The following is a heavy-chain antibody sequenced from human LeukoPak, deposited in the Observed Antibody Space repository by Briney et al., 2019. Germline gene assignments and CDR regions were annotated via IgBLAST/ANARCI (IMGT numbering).Heavy chain of an antibody. CDR3: ARHPVRAAAGTGFDY. J-gene: IGHJ4*02. V-gene: IGHV1-3*01. CDR2: INAGNGNT. CDR1: GYTFTSYA. D-gene: IGHD6-13*01. Sequence: ASVKVSCKASGYTFTSYAMHWVRQAPGQRLEWMGWINAGNGNTKYSQKFQGRVTITRDTSASTAYMELSSLRSEDTAVYYCARHPVRAAAGTGFDYWGQGTLVTVSS.